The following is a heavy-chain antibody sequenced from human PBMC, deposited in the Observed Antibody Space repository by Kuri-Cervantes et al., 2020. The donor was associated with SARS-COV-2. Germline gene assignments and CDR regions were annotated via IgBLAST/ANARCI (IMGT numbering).Heavy chain of an antibody. CDR1: GGSFSGYY. V-gene: IGHV4-34*01. CDR3: ARGPIQTLWAPRYGMDV. J-gene: IGHJ6*02. D-gene: IGHD5-18*01. CDR2: INHSGST. Sequence: SETLSLTCAVYGGSFSGYYWSWIRQPPGKGLEWIGEINHSGSTNYNPSLKSRVTISVDTSKNLFSLKLSSVTAADTAVYYCARGPIQTLWAPRYGMDVWGQGTTVTVSS.